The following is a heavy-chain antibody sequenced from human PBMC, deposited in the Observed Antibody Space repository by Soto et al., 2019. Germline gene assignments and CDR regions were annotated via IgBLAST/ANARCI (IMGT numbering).Heavy chain of an antibody. CDR2: INAGNGNT. CDR3: ARGYGVVVVVAANWYFDL. Sequence: GASVKVSCKASGYTFTSYAMHWVRQAPGQRLEWMGWINAGNGNTKYSQKFQGRVTITRDTSASTAYMELSSLRSEDTAVYYCARGYGVVVVVAANWYFDLWGRGTLVTVSA. CDR1: GYTFTSYA. D-gene: IGHD2-15*01. V-gene: IGHV1-3*01. J-gene: IGHJ2*01.